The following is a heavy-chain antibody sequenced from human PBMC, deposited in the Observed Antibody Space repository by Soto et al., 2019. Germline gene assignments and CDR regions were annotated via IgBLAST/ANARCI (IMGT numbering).Heavy chain of an antibody. CDR2: ISSSGNTM. CDR3: ARRLSTGAFDM. V-gene: IGHV3-48*01. J-gene: IGHJ3*02. Sequence: GGSLRLSCAASGFTFSTYSMNWVRQAPGKGLEWVSYISSSGNTMYYTDSVKGRFTISRDNAKNSLYLQMNSLRVDDTAVYYCARRLSTGAFDMWGQGTMVTVSS. D-gene: IGHD2-2*01. CDR1: GFTFSTYS.